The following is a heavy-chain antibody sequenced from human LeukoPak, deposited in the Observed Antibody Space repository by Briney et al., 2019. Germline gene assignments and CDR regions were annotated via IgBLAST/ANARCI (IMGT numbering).Heavy chain of an antibody. D-gene: IGHD3-10*01. J-gene: IGHJ4*02. Sequence: SETLSLTCTVSGGSINSYYWSWIRQPPGKGLEWIGYIYYTGTTNYNPSLKSRVTISVDTSKNQFSLKVRSVTAADTAVYYCAREESYYGSVYFDYWGQGTLVTVSS. V-gene: IGHV4-59*01. CDR3: AREESYYGSVYFDY. CDR1: GGSINSYY. CDR2: IYYTGTT.